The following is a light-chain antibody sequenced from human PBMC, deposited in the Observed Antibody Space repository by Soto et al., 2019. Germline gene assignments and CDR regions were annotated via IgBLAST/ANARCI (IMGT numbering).Light chain of an antibody. V-gene: IGLV4-69*01. CDR2: LNSDGSH. J-gene: IGLJ3*02. CDR1: SGHSSYA. Sequence: QLVLTQSPSASASLGASVKLTCTLSSGHSSYAIAWHQQQPEKGPRYLMKLNSDGSHSKGDGIPDRFSCSSSGAERYLTISSLQSEYEADYYCQTWGTGIPWVFGGGTQLTVL. CDR3: QTWGTGIPWV.